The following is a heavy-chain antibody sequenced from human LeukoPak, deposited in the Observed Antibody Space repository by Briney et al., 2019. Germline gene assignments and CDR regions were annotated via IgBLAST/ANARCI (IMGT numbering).Heavy chain of an antibody. V-gene: IGHV3-21*03. CDR2: IFSSSTYI. D-gene: IGHD2/OR15-2a*01. J-gene: IGHJ4*02. Sequence: GGSLRLSCAASGFTVSSNYMSWVRQAPGKGLEWVSFIFSSSTYIYYTDSVEGRFTISRDNARNSLYLQMDNLRAEDTGVYYCARDFYDGFALDYWGQGTLVTVSS. CDR1: GFTVSSNY. CDR3: ARDFYDGFALDY.